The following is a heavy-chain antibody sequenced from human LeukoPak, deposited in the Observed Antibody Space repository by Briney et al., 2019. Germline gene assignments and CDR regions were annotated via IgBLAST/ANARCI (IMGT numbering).Heavy chain of an antibody. Sequence: GESLKISCKGSGYSFTSYWIGWVRQMLGKGLEWMGIIYPGDSETRDSPSFQGQVTISADKSISTAYLQWSSLKASDTAMYYCARQKRGAGFDPWGQGTLVTVSS. J-gene: IGHJ5*02. CDR1: GYSFTSYW. D-gene: IGHD5-24*01. CDR3: ARQKRGAGFDP. V-gene: IGHV5-51*01. CDR2: IYPGDSET.